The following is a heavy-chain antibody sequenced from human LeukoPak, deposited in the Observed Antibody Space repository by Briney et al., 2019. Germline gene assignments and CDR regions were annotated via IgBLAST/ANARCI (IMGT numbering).Heavy chain of an antibody. V-gene: IGHV3-64*01. J-gene: IGHJ4*02. CDR3: TRWGSTSCYDY. D-gene: IGHD2-2*01. CDR2: ISTDGSGT. CDR1: GFTFGIFA. Sequence: GWSLRLSCAASGFTFGIFAMHWVRQAPGKGLEYVSAISTDGSGTYYANSVKGRFTISRDNSKNTLYLQMGSLRAEDMAVYYCTRWGSTSCYDYWGQGTLVTVSS.